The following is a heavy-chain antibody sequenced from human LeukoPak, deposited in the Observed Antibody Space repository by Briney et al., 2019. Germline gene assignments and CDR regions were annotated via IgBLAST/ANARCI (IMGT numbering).Heavy chain of an antibody. V-gene: IGHV3-30-3*02. J-gene: IGHJ4*02. Sequence: PGRSLRLSCAASGFTFSSYAMHWVRQAPGKGLEWVAVISYDGSNKYYADSVKGRFTISRDNSKNTLYLQMNSLRAEDTAVYYCAKDAPSRYSGGWYLDYWGQGTLVTVSS. CDR2: ISYDGSNK. CDR3: AKDAPSRYSGGWYLDY. D-gene: IGHD6-19*01. CDR1: GFTFSSYA.